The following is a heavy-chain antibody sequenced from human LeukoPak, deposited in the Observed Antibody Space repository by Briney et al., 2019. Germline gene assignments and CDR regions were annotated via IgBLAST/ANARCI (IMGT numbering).Heavy chain of an antibody. CDR1: GFTFSSYG. V-gene: IGHV3-23*01. D-gene: IGHD4-17*01. CDR3: AKDAFGDVRANWFDP. J-gene: IGHJ5*02. Sequence: GGSLRLSCAASGFTFSSYGMSWVRQAPGKGLEWVSAISGSGGSTYYADSVKGRFTISRDNSKNTLYLQMNSLRAEDTAVYYCAKDAFGDVRANWFDPRGQGTLVTVSS. CDR2: ISGSGGST.